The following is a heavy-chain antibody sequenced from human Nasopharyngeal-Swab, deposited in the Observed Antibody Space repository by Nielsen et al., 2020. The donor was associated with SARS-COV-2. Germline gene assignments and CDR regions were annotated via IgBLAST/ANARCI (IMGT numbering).Heavy chain of an antibody. J-gene: IGHJ3*01. Sequence: GGSLRLSCAASGFTFSRYWMHWVRRPPGKGLVWVARINIDGSRTGYADSVKGRFTISRDNAKNTLFLQMNSLRAEDTAVYYCARVLDYYDSSGYDTWDVFALWGQGTMVTVSS. CDR1: GFTFSRYW. V-gene: IGHV3-74*01. CDR2: INIDGSRT. CDR3: ARVLDYYDSSGYDTWDVFAL. D-gene: IGHD3-22*01.